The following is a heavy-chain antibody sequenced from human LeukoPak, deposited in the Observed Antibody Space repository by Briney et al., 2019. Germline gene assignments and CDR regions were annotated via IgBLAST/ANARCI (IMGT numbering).Heavy chain of an antibody. D-gene: IGHD3-22*01. V-gene: IGHV1-46*01. J-gene: IGHJ4*02. CDR2: INPSGGST. CDR3: ARDNPLHYYDSSGYHY. CDR1: GYTFTSYY. Sequence: ASVKVSCKASGYTFTSYYMHWVRQAPGQGLEWMGIINPSGGSTSYAQKFQGRVTMTRDTSTSTVYMELSSLRSEDTAVYYCARDNPLHYYDSSGYHYWGQGTLVTVSS.